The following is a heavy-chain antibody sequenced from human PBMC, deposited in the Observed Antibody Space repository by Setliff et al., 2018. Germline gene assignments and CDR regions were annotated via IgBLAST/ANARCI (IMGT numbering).Heavy chain of an antibody. J-gene: IGHJ4*02. Sequence: GGSLRLSCAASGFAFNTYWMSWVRQAPGKGPEWVANIKQDGSEKYYVDSVKGRFTISRDNAKNSLYLQMNSLRAEDTAVYYCARGPAKSAGQWGSHFFDYWGQGTLVTVSS. V-gene: IGHV3-7*01. CDR1: GFAFNTYW. CDR3: ARGPAKSAGQWGSHFFDY. D-gene: IGHD2-2*01. CDR2: IKQDGSEK.